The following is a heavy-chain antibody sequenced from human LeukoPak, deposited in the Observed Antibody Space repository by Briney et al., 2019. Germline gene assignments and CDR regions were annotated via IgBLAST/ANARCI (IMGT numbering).Heavy chain of an antibody. CDR2: TSSTSSGI. CDR1: GFTFSNYS. J-gene: IGHJ4*02. Sequence: GGSLRLSCAASGFTFSNYSLTWVRQAPGKGLEWVSCTSSTSSGIYYADSVKGRFTISRDNAKNALYLQMNSLRAEDTAVYFCVKGMRLFDYWGQGTLVTVSS. V-gene: IGHV3-48*04. D-gene: IGHD3-16*01. CDR3: VKGMRLFDY.